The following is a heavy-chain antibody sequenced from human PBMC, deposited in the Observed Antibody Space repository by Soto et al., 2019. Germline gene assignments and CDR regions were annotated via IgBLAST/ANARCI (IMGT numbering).Heavy chain of an antibody. D-gene: IGHD5-18*01. CDR3: ARGSWADTALMGSDFYGMDV. CDR1: GGTFYNYA. J-gene: IGHJ6*02. Sequence: QVQLVQSGAEVAKPGSSVRVSCKASGGTFYNYAISWVRQAPGQGLEWMGGIIPIFGTAKYAEIFQGRVTITADESTTTAYMDLSSLRSEDTAVYYCARGSWADTALMGSDFYGMDVWGQGTTVTVSS. V-gene: IGHV1-69*01. CDR2: IIPIFGTA.